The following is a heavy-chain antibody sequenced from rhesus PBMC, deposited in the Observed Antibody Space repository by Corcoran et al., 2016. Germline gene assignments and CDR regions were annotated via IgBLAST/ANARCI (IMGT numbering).Heavy chain of an antibody. CDR2: FGPEDGEA. J-gene: IGHJ4*01. V-gene: IGHV1-111*02. CDR3: ARSYSGYSSFDY. CDR1: GYTFTDHH. Sequence: EVPLVQSGAEVKKPGASVKISCKASGYTFTDHHLNWVGKAPGKGLEWMGRFGPEDGEADYAQKFQDRVTITADMSTDTAYMELSSLRSEDTAVYYCARSYSGYSSFDYWGQGVLVTVSS. D-gene: IGHD5-24*01.